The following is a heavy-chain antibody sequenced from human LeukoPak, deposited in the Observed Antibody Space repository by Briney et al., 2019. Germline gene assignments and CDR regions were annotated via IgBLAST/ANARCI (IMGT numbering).Heavy chain of an antibody. D-gene: IGHD3-10*01. CDR1: GGSFSGYY. Sequence: SETLSLTCAVHGGSFSGYYWSWIRQPPGKGLEWIGEINHSGSTNYNPSLKSRVTISVDTSKNQFSLKLSSVTAADTAVYYCARHRIGPRLITMVRGVISWFDPWGQGTLVIVSS. V-gene: IGHV4-34*01. J-gene: IGHJ5*02. CDR2: INHSGST. CDR3: ARHRIGPRLITMVRGVISWFDP.